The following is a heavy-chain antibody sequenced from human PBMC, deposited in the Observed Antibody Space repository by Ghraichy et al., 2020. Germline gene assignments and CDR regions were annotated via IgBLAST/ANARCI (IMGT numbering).Heavy chain of an antibody. CDR3: FLRDFSDIPRDY. CDR2: IRSKSNNYAT. Sequence: GGSLRLSCAVSGFTFSGPAMHWVRQASGKGLEWVGRIRSKSNNYATAYAESVKGRFTISRDDSKNTAYLQMNSLKTEDTAVYYCFLRDFSDIPRDYWGQGTLVTVSS. CDR1: GFTFSGPA. J-gene: IGHJ4*02. V-gene: IGHV3-73*01. D-gene: IGHD2-21*02.